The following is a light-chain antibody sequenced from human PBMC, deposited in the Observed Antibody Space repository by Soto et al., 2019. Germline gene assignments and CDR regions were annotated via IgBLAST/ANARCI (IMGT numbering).Light chain of an antibody. CDR2: GAS. Sequence: ELVMMPSPATPSVSQGERATLSCWASQSVSSSLAWYQQKPGQAPRLLIYGASTRATGIPARFSGSGSGTVFTFNISSLQYEDLAVYFCQQYNKWPLSFGGGTKVDIK. CDR1: QSVSSS. J-gene: IGKJ4*01. CDR3: QQYNKWPLS. V-gene: IGKV3-15*01.